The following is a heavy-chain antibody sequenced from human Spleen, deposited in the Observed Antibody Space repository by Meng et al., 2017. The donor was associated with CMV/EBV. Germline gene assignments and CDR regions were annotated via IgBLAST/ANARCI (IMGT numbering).Heavy chain of an antibody. CDR1: GFTFSSYA. CDR2: ISSSSSYI. V-gene: IGHV3-21*01. J-gene: IGHJ6*02. CDR3: SYGDYYYYGMDV. D-gene: IGHD5-18*01. Sequence: GGSLRLSCAASGFTFSSYAMSWVRQAPGKGLEWVSSISSSSSYIYYADSVKGRFTISRDNAKNSLYLQMNSLRAEDTAVYYCSYGDYYYYGMDVWGQGTTVTVSS.